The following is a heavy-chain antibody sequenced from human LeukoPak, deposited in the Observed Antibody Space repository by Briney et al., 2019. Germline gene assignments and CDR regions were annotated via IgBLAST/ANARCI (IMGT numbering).Heavy chain of an antibody. J-gene: IGHJ4*02. Sequence: GGSLRLSCAASGFTFSSYSMNWVRQVPGKGLEWVSSISSSSSYIYYADSVKGRFTISRDNSKNTLYLQMNSLRAEDTAVYYCAKDESLSIVVVPAALDYWGQGTLVTVSS. CDR2: ISSSSSYI. CDR3: AKDESLSIVVVPAALDY. CDR1: GFTFSSYS. D-gene: IGHD2-2*01. V-gene: IGHV3-21*04.